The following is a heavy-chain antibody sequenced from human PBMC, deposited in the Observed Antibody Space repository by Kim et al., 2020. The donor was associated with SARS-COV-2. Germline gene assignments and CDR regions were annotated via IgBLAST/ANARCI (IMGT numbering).Heavy chain of an antibody. CDR2: TYYRSKWYN. V-gene: IGHV6-1*01. J-gene: IGHJ5*02. Sequence: SQTLSLTCAISGDGVSSKSATWNWIRQSPSRGLEWLGRTYYRSKWYNDYAVSVKSRITINPDTSKNQFSLQLNSVTPEDTAVYYCARDPLAFSSSSRFDPWGQGTLVTVSS. D-gene: IGHD6-6*01. CDR1: GDGVSSKSAT. CDR3: ARDPLAFSSSSRFDP.